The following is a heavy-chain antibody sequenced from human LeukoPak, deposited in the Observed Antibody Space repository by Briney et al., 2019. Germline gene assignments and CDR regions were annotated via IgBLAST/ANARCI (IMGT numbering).Heavy chain of an antibody. V-gene: IGHV5-51*01. CDR3: AIGRGGQQLGDY. Sequence: GESLKISCKHSEYSFPNYCIGWVRQMPGKGLEWMGIIYPDDSDTRYSPSFQGQVTISADRSISTAYLQWSSLKASGTAMYYCAIGRGGQQLGDYWGQGTLVTVSS. D-gene: IGHD6-13*01. J-gene: IGHJ4*02. CDR2: IYPDDSDT. CDR1: EYSFPNYC.